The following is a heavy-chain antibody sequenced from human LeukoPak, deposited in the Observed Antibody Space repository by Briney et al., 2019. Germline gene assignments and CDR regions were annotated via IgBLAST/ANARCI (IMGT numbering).Heavy chain of an antibody. D-gene: IGHD3-10*01. J-gene: IGHJ4*02. Sequence: ASVKVSCKASGYTFTSYGISWVRQAPGQGLEWMGWISAYNGNTNYAQKLQGRVTMTTDTSTSTAYMELRSLRSDDTAVYYCARDRADLWFGESYGDFWGQGTLVTVSS. CDR1: GYTFTSYG. V-gene: IGHV1-18*01. CDR2: ISAYNGNT. CDR3: ARDRADLWFGESYGDF.